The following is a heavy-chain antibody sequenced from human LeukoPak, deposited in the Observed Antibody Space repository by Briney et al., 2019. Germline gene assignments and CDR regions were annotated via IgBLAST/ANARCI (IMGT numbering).Heavy chain of an antibody. V-gene: IGHV1-18*01. J-gene: IGHJ4*02. CDR3: ARRYCSSTSCYPPTY. CDR2: TSAYNGNT. CDR1: GYTFTSYG. D-gene: IGHD2-2*01. Sequence: ASVKVSCKASGYTFTSYGISWVRQAPGQGLEWMGWTSAYNGNTNYAQKLQGRVTMTTDTSTSTAYMELRSLRSDDTAVYYCARRYCSSTSCYPPTYWGQGTLVTVSS.